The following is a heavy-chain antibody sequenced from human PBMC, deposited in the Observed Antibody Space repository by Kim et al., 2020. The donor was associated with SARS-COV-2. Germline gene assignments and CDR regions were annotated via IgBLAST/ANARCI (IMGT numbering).Heavy chain of an antibody. CDR2: IKKDGSEK. Sequence: GGSLRLSCAASGFIFSDYSMSWVRQAPGKGLQWVANIKKDGSEKYYVDSVKGRFTISRDNAKNSLYLQMNSLRVEDTAVFYCARSYNSGCHNDGYCCQGT. CDR3: ARSYNSGCHNDGY. D-gene: IGHD5-12*01. J-gene: IGHJ4*02. CDR1: GFIFSDYS. V-gene: IGHV3-7*01.